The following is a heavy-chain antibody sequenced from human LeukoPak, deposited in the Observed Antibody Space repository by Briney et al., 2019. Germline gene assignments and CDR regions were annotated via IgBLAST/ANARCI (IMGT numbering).Heavy chain of an antibody. J-gene: IGHJ5*02. CDR3: ARDSCSGGSCYMYNWFDP. CDR1: GGSISSYY. D-gene: IGHD2-15*01. CDR2: IYTSGST. V-gene: IGHV4-4*07. Sequence: SETLSLTCTVSGGSISSYYWSWIRQPAGKGLDWIGRIYTSGSTNYNPSLKSRVTMSVDTSKNQFSLKLSSVTAADTAVYYCARDSCSGGSCYMYNWFDPWGQGTLVTVSS.